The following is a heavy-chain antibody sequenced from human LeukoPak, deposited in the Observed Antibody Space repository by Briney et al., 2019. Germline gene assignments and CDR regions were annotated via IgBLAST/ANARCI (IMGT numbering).Heavy chain of an antibody. J-gene: IGHJ3*02. Sequence: ASVKVSCKPSGYTLTGHYMHWVPQAPGQGLECMGWIHPNSGDTNYGQKFQGRVTMTRDTSISTGYMELSRLRSDDTAVYYCARGTDDYTAIDIWGQGTMVTVSS. V-gene: IGHV1-2*02. D-gene: IGHD2-2*02. CDR3: ARGTDDYTAIDI. CDR2: IHPNSGDT. CDR1: GYTLTGHY.